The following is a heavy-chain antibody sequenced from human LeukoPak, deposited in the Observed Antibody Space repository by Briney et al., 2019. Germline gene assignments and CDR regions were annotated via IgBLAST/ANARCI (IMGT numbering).Heavy chain of an antibody. J-gene: IGHJ4*02. V-gene: IGHV3-33*08. CDR1: GFTFSSYA. Sequence: GGSLRLSCAASGFTFSSYAMHWVRQAPGKGLEWVAVIWYDGSNKYYADSVKGRFTISRDNSKNTLYLQMNSLRAEDTAVYYCARDLGRWLQQLDYWGQGTLVTVSS. CDR2: IWYDGSNK. D-gene: IGHD5-24*01. CDR3: ARDLGRWLQQLDY.